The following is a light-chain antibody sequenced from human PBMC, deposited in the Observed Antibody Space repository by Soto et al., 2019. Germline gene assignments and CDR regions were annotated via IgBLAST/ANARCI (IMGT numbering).Light chain of an antibody. CDR2: EVT. CDR3: SSHADSYTWV. CDR1: SRDVGGYNY. V-gene: IGLV2-8*01. J-gene: IGLJ3*02. Sequence: QSVLTQPPSASGSPGQSVTISCTGTSRDVGGYNYVSWYQPHPGKAPKLMIYEVTKRPSGVPDRVSGSKSGNTASPTVSGLQAEDEADYYCSSHADSYTWVFGGGTKLTVL.